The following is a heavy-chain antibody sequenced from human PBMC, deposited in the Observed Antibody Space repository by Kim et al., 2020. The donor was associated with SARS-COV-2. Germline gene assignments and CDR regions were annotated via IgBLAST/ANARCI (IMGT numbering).Heavy chain of an antibody. V-gene: IGHV4-39*07. CDR2: IYYSGST. D-gene: IGHD4-17*01. CDR3: AREGVTVTTETGWSWFDP. CDR1: GGSISSSSYY. Sequence: SETLSLTCTVSGGSISSSSYYWGWIRQPPGKGLEWIGSIYYSGSTYYNPSLKSRVTISVDTSKNQFSLKLRSVTTADTAVYYCAREGVTVTTETGWSWFDPWGQGTLVTVSS. J-gene: IGHJ5*02.